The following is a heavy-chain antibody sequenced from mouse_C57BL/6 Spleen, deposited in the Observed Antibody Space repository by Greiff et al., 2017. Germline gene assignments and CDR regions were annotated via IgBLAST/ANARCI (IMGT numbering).Heavy chain of an antibody. CDR3: ARGPPYAAVPDYYAMDY. Sequence: VQGVESGAELVKPGASVKMSCKASGYTFTTYPIEWMKQNHGKSLEWIGNFHPYNDDTKYNEKFKGKATLTVEKSSSTVYLELSRLTSDDSAVYYCARGPPYAAVPDYYAMDYWGQGTSVTVSS. CDR1: GYTFTTYP. CDR2: FHPYNDDT. J-gene: IGHJ4*01. V-gene: IGHV1-47*01. D-gene: IGHD5-1*01.